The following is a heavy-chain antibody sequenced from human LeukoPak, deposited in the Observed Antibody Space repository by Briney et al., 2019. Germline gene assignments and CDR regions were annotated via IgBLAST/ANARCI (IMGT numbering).Heavy chain of an antibody. CDR2: LDPSGSA. Sequence: SETLSLTCIVSGDSISDYYWSWIRRPAGKGLEWIGRLDPSGSANYNPSLKSRVTMSVDMSKKHVSLKLRSVTAADTAVYYCARDRPIFEMVTHFQHWGQGTLVTVSS. D-gene: IGHD3-3*01. CDR3: ARDRPIFEMVTHFQH. J-gene: IGHJ1*01. V-gene: IGHV4-4*07. CDR1: GDSISDYY.